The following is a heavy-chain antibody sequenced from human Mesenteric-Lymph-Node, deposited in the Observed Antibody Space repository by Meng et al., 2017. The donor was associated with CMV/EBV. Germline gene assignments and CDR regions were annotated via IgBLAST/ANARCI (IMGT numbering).Heavy chain of an antibody. CDR3: ARDIVAAQWFGP. CDR2: IKQDGSEK. J-gene: IGHJ5*02. V-gene: IGHV3-7*01. CDR1: GFTFSSYW. Sequence: GESLKISCAASGFTFSSYWMSWVRQAPGKGLEWVANIKQDGSEKYYVDSVKGRFTISRDNAKNSLYLQMNSLRAEDTAVYYCARDIVAAQWFGPWGQGTLVTVSS. D-gene: IGHD2-15*01.